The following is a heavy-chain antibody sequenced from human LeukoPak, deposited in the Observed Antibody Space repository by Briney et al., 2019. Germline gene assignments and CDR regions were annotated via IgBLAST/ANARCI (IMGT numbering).Heavy chain of an antibody. V-gene: IGHV3-23*01. CDR2: ISDSGGNT. J-gene: IGHJ4*02. D-gene: IGHD1-26*01. CDR3: VKGKKWELPLNY. CDR1: GFTFSSYA. Sequence: GGSLRLSCAASGFTFSSYAMSRVRQAPGKGLEWVSAISDSGGNTYYADSVKGRFTISRDNSKNTLYLQMNSLRAEDTAIYYCVKGKKWELPLNYWGQGTLVTVSS.